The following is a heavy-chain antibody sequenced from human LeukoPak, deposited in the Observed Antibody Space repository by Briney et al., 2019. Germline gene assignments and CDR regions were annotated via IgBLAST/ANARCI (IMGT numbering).Heavy chain of an antibody. CDR3: ARDLGHSSGWFFDS. CDR1: GFTFSNYG. Sequence: GGSLRLSCAASGFTFSNYGMHWVRQAPGKGLEWVAVISYDESDKYYADSVKGRFTISRDNSKNTLYLQMDSLRLEDTAVYYCARDLGHSSGWFFDSWGQGTLITVSS. CDR2: ISYDESDK. V-gene: IGHV3-30*03. D-gene: IGHD6-19*01. J-gene: IGHJ4*02.